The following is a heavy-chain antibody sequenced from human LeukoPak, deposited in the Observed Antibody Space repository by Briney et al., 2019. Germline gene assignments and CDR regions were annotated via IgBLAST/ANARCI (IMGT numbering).Heavy chain of an antibody. Sequence: PSETLSLTCIVSGGSISNYYWSWIRQPPGKGLEWIGYIYYSGSTNYNPSLKSRVTISVDTSKNQFSLKLSSVTAADTAVYYCARRNGALLYYFDSWGQGTLVTVSS. CDR1: GGSISNYY. CDR2: IYYSGST. CDR3: ARRNGALLYYFDS. V-gene: IGHV4-59*01. J-gene: IGHJ4*02. D-gene: IGHD3-10*01.